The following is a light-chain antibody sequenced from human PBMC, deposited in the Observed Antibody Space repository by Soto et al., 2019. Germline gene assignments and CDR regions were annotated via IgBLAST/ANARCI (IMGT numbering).Light chain of an antibody. CDR3: QQYGSSPRT. Sequence: EIVLTQSPDTLSLSPGARATLSCRASQSVSSNSLAWYQQKPGQAPRVLIYGASSRATGIPDRFSGSVSGTDFTLTISRLEPEDFAVYYCQQYGSSPRTFGHGTKVEIK. CDR2: GAS. V-gene: IGKV3-20*01. CDR1: QSVSSNS. J-gene: IGKJ1*01.